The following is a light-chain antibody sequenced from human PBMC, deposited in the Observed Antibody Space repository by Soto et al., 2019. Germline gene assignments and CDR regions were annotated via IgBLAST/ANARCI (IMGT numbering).Light chain of an antibody. CDR3: KQYNNWPRT. J-gene: IGKJ1*01. Sequence: VVMTQSPATPPGSPCATATPSLRASQSVSSNLAWYQEKPGQAPRFLIYGACTRATGIPARFSGSGSGTEFTLTISSLQSEDFAVYYCKQYNNWPRTFGQGTKVDI. CDR2: GAC. CDR1: QSVSSN. V-gene: IGKV3-15*01.